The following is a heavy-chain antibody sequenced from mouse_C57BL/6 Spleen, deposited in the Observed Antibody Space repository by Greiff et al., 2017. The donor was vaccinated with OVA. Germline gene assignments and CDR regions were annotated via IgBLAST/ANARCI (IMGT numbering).Heavy chain of an antibody. V-gene: IGHV1-7*01. CDR1: GYTFTSYW. J-gene: IGHJ2*01. CDR3: AREMVTIDY. CDR2: INPSSGYT. Sequence: VQGVESGAELAKPGASVKLSCKASGYTFTSYWMHWVKQRPGQGLEWIGYINPSSGYTKYNQKFKDKATLTADKSSSTAYMQLSSLTYEDAAVYYCAREMVTIDYWGQGTTLTVSS. D-gene: IGHD2-3*01.